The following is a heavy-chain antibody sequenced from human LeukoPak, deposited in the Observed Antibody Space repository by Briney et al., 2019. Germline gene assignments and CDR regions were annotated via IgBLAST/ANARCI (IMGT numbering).Heavy chain of an antibody. J-gene: IGHJ5*02. CDR1: GYTFTSYG. CDR3: ARRHYDFWSGYPTFDP. D-gene: IGHD3-3*01. Sequence: ASVKVSCKASGYTFTSYGISWVRQAPGQGLEWMGWISAYNGNTNYAQKLQGRVTMTTDTSTSTVYMELRSLRSDDTAVYYCARRHYDFWSGYPTFDPWGQGTLVTVSS. V-gene: IGHV1-18*01. CDR2: ISAYNGNT.